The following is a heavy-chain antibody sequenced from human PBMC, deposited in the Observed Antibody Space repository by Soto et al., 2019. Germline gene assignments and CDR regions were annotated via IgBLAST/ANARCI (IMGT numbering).Heavy chain of an antibody. V-gene: IGHV1-69*02. J-gene: IGHJ4*02. D-gene: IGHD3-22*01. CDR3: ARALELKSSGYYLFAY. CDR2: IIPILGIA. CDR1: GGTFSSYT. Sequence: KVSCKASGGTFSSYTISWVRQAPGQGLEWMGRIIPILGIANYAQKFQGRVTITADKSTSTAYMELSSLRSEDTAVYYCARALELKSSGYYLFAYWGQGTLVTVSS.